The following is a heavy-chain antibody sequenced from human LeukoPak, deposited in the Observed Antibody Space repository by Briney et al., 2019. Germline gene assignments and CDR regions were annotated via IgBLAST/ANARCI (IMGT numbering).Heavy chain of an antibody. CDR2: IYSGGST. Sequence: GGSLRLSCAASGFTFSSHALSWVRQAPGKGLEWVSVIYSGGSTYYADSVKGRFTISRDNSKNTLYLQMNSLRAEDTAVYYCARFITMVRGRGFDYWGQGTLVTVSS. V-gene: IGHV3-66*01. CDR1: GFTFSSHA. D-gene: IGHD3-10*01. J-gene: IGHJ4*02. CDR3: ARFITMVRGRGFDY.